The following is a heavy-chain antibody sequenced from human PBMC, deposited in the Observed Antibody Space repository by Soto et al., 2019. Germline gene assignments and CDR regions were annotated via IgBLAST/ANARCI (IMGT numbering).Heavy chain of an antibody. CDR2: IYYSGST. CDR3: ARRSGSCFDH. J-gene: IGHJ4*02. V-gene: IGHV4-59*08. D-gene: IGHD7-27*01. CDR1: GGSISSYY. Sequence: SETLYLTCTVSGGSISSYYWSWIRQPPGKGLEWIGYIYYSGSTNYNPSLKSRVTISVDTSKNQFSLKLSSVTAADTAVYYCARRSGSCFDHWGQGLLVTVAS.